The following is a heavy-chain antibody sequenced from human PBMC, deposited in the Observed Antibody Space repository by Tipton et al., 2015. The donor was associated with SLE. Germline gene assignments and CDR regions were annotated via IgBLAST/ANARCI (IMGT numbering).Heavy chain of an antibody. D-gene: IGHD1-26*01. Sequence: TLSLTCSVSGGSISGNNYYWGWIRQPPGRGLEWIGYIYYSGTTSYSPSLKSRVTISVDTSKNQFSLNLRSVTAADTAVYYCARIIGRYYLGGFRFDYWGQGALVTVSS. J-gene: IGHJ4*02. V-gene: IGHV4-61*05. CDR2: IYYSGTT. CDR1: GGSISGNNYY. CDR3: ARIIGRYYLGGFRFDY.